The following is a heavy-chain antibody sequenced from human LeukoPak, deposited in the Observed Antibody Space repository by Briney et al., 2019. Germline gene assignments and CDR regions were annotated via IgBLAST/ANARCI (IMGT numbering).Heavy chain of an antibody. J-gene: IGHJ5*02. D-gene: IGHD2-21*02. CDR1: GGSISSGNYY. Sequence: SETLSLTCTVSGGSISSGNYYWSWIRQPPGKGLEWIGYIYYSGSTYYNPSLKSRVTISVDTSKNQFSLKLSSVTAADTAVYYCARGTYCGGDCYSNWFDPWGQGTLVTVSS. V-gene: IGHV4-30-4*01. CDR3: ARGTYCGGDCYSNWFDP. CDR2: IYYSGST.